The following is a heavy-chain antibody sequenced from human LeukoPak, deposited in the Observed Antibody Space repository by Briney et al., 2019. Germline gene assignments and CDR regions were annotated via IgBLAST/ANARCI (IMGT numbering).Heavy chain of an antibody. CDR2: ISSSSSYI. CDR3: AREEPYGSGVGFDY. J-gene: IGHJ4*02. D-gene: IGHD3-10*01. Sequence: GGSLRLSCAASGLTFRGYSMNWVRQAPGKGLEWVSSISSSSSYIYYADSVKGRFTISRDNAKNSLYLQMNSLRAEDTAVYYCAREEPYGSGVGFDYWGQGTLVTVSS. CDR1: GLTFRGYS. V-gene: IGHV3-21*01.